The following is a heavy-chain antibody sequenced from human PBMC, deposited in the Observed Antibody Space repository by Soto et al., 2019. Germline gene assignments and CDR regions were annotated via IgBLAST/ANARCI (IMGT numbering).Heavy chain of an antibody. J-gene: IGHJ4*02. D-gene: IGHD6-13*01. CDR2: ISWNSGSI. CDR3: AKEMGAGWAAAGAQTRRGYFDY. V-gene: IGHV3-9*01. CDR1: GFTFDDYA. Sequence: SLRLSCAASGFTFDDYALHWVRQAPGKGLEWVSGISWNSGSIGYADSVKGRFTISRDNAKNSLYLQMNSLRAEDTALYYCAKEMGAGWAAAGAQTRRGYFDYWAQGP.